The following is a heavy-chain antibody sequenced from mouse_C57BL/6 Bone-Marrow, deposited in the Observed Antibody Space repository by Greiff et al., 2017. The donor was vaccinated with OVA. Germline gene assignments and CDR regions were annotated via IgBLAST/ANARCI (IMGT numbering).Heavy chain of an antibody. Sequence: QVQLQQPGAELVKPGASVKLSCKASGYTFTSYWMHRVKQRPGQGLEWIGMIHPNSGSTNYNEKFKSKATLTVDKSSSTAYMQLSSLTSEDSAVYYCARDRNWDYFDYWGQGTTLTVSS. CDR2: IHPNSGST. CDR1: GYTFTSYW. CDR3: ARDRNWDYFDY. J-gene: IGHJ2*01. V-gene: IGHV1-64*01. D-gene: IGHD4-1*01.